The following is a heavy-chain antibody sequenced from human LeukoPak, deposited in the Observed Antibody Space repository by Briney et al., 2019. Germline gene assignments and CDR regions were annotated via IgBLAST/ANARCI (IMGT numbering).Heavy chain of an antibody. CDR3: ARDPGGSSYSYYYYGMGV. V-gene: IGHV4-59*12. D-gene: IGHD6-6*01. CDR2: IYYSGST. J-gene: IGHJ6*02. CDR1: GGSISSYY. Sequence: SETLSLTCTVSGGSISSYYWSWIRQPPGKGLEWIGYIYYSGSTNYNPSLKSRVTISVDTSKNQFSLKLSSVTAADTAVYYCARDPGGSSYSYYYYGMGVWGQGTTVTVSS.